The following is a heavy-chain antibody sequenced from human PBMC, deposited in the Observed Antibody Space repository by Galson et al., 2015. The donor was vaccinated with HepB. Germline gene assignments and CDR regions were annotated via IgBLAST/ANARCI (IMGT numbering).Heavy chain of an antibody. Sequence: SVKVSCKASGGTFSSYAISWVRQAPGQGLEWMGRIIPILGIANYAQKFQGRVTITADKSTSTAYMELSSLRSEDTAVYYCASPHYETTVVTNRFDYWGQGTLVTVSS. J-gene: IGHJ4*02. CDR1: GGTFSSYA. CDR2: IIPILGIA. V-gene: IGHV1-69*04. D-gene: IGHD4-23*01. CDR3: ASPHYETTVVTNRFDY.